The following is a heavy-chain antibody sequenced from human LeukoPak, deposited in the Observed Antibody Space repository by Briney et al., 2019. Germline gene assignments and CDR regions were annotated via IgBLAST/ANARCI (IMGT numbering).Heavy chain of an antibody. J-gene: IGHJ6*02. Sequence: GSAVRVSSTASGGTFTRYAISWVRQAPGEGGEWVGWMNPKSGNTSYAQKFQGRVTMTRDTSISTAYMELSRLRSDDTAVYYCARDWVAAAGPYYYYYGMDVWGQGTTVTVSS. V-gene: IGHV1-8*01. D-gene: IGHD6-13*01. CDR3: ARDWVAAAGPYYYYYGMDV. CDR1: GGTFTRYA. CDR2: MNPKSGNT.